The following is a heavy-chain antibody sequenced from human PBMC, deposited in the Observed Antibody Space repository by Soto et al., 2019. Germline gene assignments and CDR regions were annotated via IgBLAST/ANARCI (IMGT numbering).Heavy chain of an antibody. V-gene: IGHV1-69*08. CDR1: GGTFSSYT. D-gene: IGHD5-12*01. CDR3: AREGYSGYDYVNY. Sequence: QVQLVQSGAEVKKPGSSVKVSCKASGGTFSSYTISWVRQAPGQGLEWMGRIIPILGIANYAQKFQGRVTITADKSTSTAYMELSSLRSEDTAMYYCAREGYSGYDYVNYWGQGTLVTVSS. CDR2: IIPILGIA. J-gene: IGHJ4*02.